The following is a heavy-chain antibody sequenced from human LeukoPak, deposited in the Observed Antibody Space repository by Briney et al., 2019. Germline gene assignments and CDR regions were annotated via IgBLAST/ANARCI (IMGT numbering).Heavy chain of an antibody. V-gene: IGHV3-53*04. Sequence: PGGSLRLSCAASGFIVRSNDMSWVRQAPGKGLEWVSVIYSGGSTYYADSVKGRFTISRHNSENTLYLRMDSLRPEDTAVYFCASGDMIRGVINYWGQGTLVTVSS. CDR2: IYSGGST. D-gene: IGHD3-10*01. CDR1: GFIVRSND. CDR3: ASGDMIRGVINY. J-gene: IGHJ4*02.